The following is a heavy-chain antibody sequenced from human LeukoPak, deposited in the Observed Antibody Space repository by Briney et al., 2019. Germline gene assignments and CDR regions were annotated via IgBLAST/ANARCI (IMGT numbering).Heavy chain of an antibody. J-gene: IGHJ4*02. CDR1: GYTFSSFG. Sequence: GGSLRLSCAASGYTFSSFGMHWVRQSPGKGLEWVAVIWYDGSTKVYADSVKGRFTISRDNSRNTLYLQVNSLRAEDTAVYYCARDRYSSMWSVFEYWGQGALVTVSS. V-gene: IGHV3-33*01. D-gene: IGHD6-13*01. CDR2: IWYDGSTK. CDR3: ARDRYSSMWSVFEY.